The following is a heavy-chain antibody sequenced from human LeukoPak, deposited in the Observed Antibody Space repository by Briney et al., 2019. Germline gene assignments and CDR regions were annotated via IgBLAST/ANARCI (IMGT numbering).Heavy chain of an antibody. CDR1: GFTFSSYA. J-gene: IGHJ4*02. CDR2: ISGSGGGT. Sequence: GGSLRLSCAASGFTFSSYAMSWVRQAPGKGLEWVSAISGSGGGTYYADSVKGRFTISRDNSKNTLYLQMNSLRAEDTAVYYCAKRGSSGYYYYYFDYWGQGTLVTVSS. D-gene: IGHD3-22*01. CDR3: AKRGSSGYYYYYFDY. V-gene: IGHV3-23*01.